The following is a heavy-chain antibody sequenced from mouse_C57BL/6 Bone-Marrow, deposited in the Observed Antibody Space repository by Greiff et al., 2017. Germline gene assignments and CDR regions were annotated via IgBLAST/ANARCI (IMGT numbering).Heavy chain of an antibody. CDR3: AGWGDYGGGPWFAY. Sequence: EVQLQQSGPELVKPGASVKIPCKASGYTFTDYNMDWVKQSHGKSLEWIGDINPKNGGNIYNQKFKGKAPLTVDKPYSTAYMELRSLTSEDSAVYCCAGWGDYGGGPWFAYWGQGTLVTVSA. V-gene: IGHV1-18*01. CDR1: GYTFTDYN. CDR2: INPKNGGN. D-gene: IGHD1-1*01. J-gene: IGHJ3*01.